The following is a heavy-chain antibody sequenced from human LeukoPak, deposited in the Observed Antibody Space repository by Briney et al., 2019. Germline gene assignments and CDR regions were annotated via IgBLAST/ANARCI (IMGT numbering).Heavy chain of an antibody. CDR1: GFTFSSYW. J-gene: IGHJ4*02. CDR3: ARDSSGWYDLDY. V-gene: IGHV3-74*01. D-gene: IGHD6-19*01. Sequence: PGGPLRLSCAASGFTFSSYWMHWVRQAPGKGLVWVSRINSDGSSTSYADSVKGRFTISRDNAKNTLYLQMNSLRAEDTAVYYCARDSSGWYDLDYWGQGTLVTVSS. CDR2: INSDGSST.